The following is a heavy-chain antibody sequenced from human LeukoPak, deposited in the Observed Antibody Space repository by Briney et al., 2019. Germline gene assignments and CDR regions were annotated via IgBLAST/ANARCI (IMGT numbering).Heavy chain of an antibody. V-gene: IGHV3-30*04. CDR2: ISYDGTKK. CDR3: ARAYCSSSSCYAPDY. CDR1: GFTFSSFA. D-gene: IGHD2-2*01. J-gene: IGHJ4*02. Sequence: PGGSVRLSCAASGFTFSSFAMHWVREAPAKGLEWEAVISYDGTKKSYADSVKGRFTISRDNSNNTLYLQMNSLRAEDRAVYYCARAYCSSSSCYAPDYWGQGTLVTVSS.